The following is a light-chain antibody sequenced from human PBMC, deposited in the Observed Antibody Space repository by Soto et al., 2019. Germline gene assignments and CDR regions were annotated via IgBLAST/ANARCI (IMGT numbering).Light chain of an antibody. V-gene: IGLV1-47*02. CDR2: LNN. Sequence: QSVLTKPPSASGTPGQRVTISCSGSSSNIGGNYVYWYQQLPGAAPKLLIYLNNQRPSGVPDRFFGSKSGTSASLAISGLRSEDEAEYYCAAWDDSLSSPVFGGGTKLTVL. CDR1: SSNIGGNY. J-gene: IGLJ2*01. CDR3: AAWDDSLSSPV.